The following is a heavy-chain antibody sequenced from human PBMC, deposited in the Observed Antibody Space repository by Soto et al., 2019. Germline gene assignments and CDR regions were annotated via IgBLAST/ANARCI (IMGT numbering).Heavy chain of an antibody. J-gene: IGHJ6*03. CDR2: TYYRSKWYN. D-gene: IGHD3-9*01. Sequence: SQTLSLTCAISGDSVSSNSAAWNWIRQSPSRGLEWLGRTYYRSKWYNDYAVSVKSRITINPDTSKNQFSLQLNSVTPEDTAVYYCARVPTSYYDILTGYYYMDVWGKGTTVTVSS. CDR3: ARVPTSYYDILTGYYYMDV. CDR1: GDSVSSNSAA. V-gene: IGHV6-1*01.